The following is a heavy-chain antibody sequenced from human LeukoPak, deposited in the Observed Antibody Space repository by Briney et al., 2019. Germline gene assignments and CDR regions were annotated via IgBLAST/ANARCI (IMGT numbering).Heavy chain of an antibody. CDR2: IWYDGSNK. V-gene: IGHV3-33*06. CDR3: AKVRSGSGAPFXY. Sequence: GGSLRLSCAASGFTFSSYGMHWVRQAPGKGLEWVAVIWYDGSNKYYADSVKGRFTISRDNSKNTLYLQMNSLRAEDTAVYYCAKVRSGSGAPFXYWGQGTLVTVS. J-gene: IGHJ4*02. D-gene: IGHD3-10*01. CDR1: GFTFSSYG.